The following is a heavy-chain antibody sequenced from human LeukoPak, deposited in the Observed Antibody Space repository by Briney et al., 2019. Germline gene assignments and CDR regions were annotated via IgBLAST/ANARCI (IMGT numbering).Heavy chain of an antibody. CDR1: GGSISSGSYC. J-gene: IGHJ4*02. Sequence: SETLSLTCTVSGGSISSGSYCWSWIRQPAGKGLEWIGHIHTSGNTNYNSSLKSRVTISVDTSKNQFSLKLSSVTAADTAVYYCARHGYDFWSGYYDHWGQGTLVTVSS. V-gene: IGHV4-61*09. CDR2: IHTSGNT. D-gene: IGHD3-3*01. CDR3: ARHGYDFWSGYYDH.